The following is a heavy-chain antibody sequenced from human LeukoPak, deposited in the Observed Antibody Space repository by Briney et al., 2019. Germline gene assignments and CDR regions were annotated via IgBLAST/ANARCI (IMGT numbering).Heavy chain of an antibody. CDR1: GYTFTSYG. CDR3: ARVSAPPDYGDYVSETGFDP. D-gene: IGHD4-17*01. V-gene: IGHV1-18*01. CDR2: ISAYNKR. J-gene: IGHJ5*02. Sequence: GASVKVSCKASGYTFTSYGINWVRQAPGQGLEWMGWISAYNKRNYAQKFQGRVTMTTDTSTSTAYMELRNLRSDDTAVYYCARVSAPPDYGDYVSETGFDPWGQGPLVTVSS.